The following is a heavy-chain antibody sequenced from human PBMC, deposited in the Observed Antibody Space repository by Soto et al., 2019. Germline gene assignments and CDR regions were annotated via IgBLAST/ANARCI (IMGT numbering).Heavy chain of an antibody. CDR2: MYYGGST. CDR3: ARGTYRPGIILVRGSIHVY. Sequence: PSETLSLTCTVSGGSVSSGNYYCSWIRQSPGKGLEWIGYMYYGGSTNYNPSLKRRATISVDTSKNQFSLKLSSVTAADMAVYYCARGTYRPGIILVRGSIHVYWGPVILFRFSS. D-gene: IGHD3-10*01. V-gene: IGHV4-61*01. J-gene: IGHJ4*02. CDR1: GGSVSSGNYY.